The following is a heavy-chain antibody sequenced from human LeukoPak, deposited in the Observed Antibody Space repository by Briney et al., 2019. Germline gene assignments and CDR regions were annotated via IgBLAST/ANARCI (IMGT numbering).Heavy chain of an antibody. J-gene: IGHJ4*02. D-gene: IGHD3-10*01. CDR2: IWYDGSNK. CDR1: GFTFSSYG. V-gene: IGHV3-33*01. Sequence: GGFLRLSCAASGFTFSSYGMHWVRQAPGKGLEWVAVIWYDGSNKYYADSVKGRFTISRDNSKNTLYLQMNSLRAEDTAVYYCARDLLWFGELSPAIEAPFDYWGQGTLVTVSS. CDR3: ARDLLWFGELSPAIEAPFDY.